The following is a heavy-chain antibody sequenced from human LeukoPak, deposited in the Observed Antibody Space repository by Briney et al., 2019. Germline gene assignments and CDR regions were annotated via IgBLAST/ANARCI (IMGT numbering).Heavy chain of an antibody. CDR3: AKLDYGDYSHFDY. Sequence: GGSLRLSRAASGFTFSSYAMSWVRQAPGKGLEWVSAISGSGGSTYYADSVKGRFTISRDNSKNTLNLQMNSLRAEDTAVYYCAKLDYGDYSHFDYWGQGTLVTVSS. D-gene: IGHD4-17*01. J-gene: IGHJ4*02. CDR2: ISGSGGST. V-gene: IGHV3-23*01. CDR1: GFTFSSYA.